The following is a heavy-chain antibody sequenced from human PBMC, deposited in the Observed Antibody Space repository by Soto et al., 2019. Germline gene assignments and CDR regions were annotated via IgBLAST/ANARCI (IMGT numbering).Heavy chain of an antibody. J-gene: IGHJ6*02. CDR1: GYTLTELS. CDR2: FDPEDGET. V-gene: IGHV1-24*01. D-gene: IGHD3-3*01. Sequence: GASVKVSCKVSGYTLTELSMHWVRQAPGKGLEWMGGFDPEDGETIYAQKFQGRVTMTEDTSTDTAYMELSSLRSEDTAVYYCATARITIFGKPGDHYYYGMDVWGQGTTVTVSS. CDR3: ATARITIFGKPGDHYYYGMDV.